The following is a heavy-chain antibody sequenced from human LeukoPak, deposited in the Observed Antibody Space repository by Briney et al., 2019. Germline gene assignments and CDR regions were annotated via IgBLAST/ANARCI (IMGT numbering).Heavy chain of an antibody. CDR3: ARARDYIVVDF. Sequence: ETLSLTCAVYGGSFSGYYWSWIRQPPGKGLEWVSVLYSAGNTYYADSVKGRFTISRDNSKNTLFLQMDSLRPEDTAVYYCARARDYIVVDFWGQGTLVTVSS. CDR1: GGSFSGYY. D-gene: IGHD5-12*01. V-gene: IGHV3-66*02. CDR2: LYSAGNT. J-gene: IGHJ4*02.